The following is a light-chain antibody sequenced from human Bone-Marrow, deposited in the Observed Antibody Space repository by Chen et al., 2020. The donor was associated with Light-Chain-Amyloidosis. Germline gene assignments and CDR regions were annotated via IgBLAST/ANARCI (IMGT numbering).Light chain of an antibody. Sequence: SYELTQPPSVSVSPGQTARITCSGDDLPTRYGYWYQQKPGQAPVLVILREPERPPRISERFSGSSSGRTSTLTISGVQAEDEVYYHCQSADSSGTYQVIFGGGNKLTVL. CDR1: DLPTRY. CDR2: REP. J-gene: IGLJ2*01. CDR3: QSADSSGTYQVI. V-gene: IGLV3-25*03.